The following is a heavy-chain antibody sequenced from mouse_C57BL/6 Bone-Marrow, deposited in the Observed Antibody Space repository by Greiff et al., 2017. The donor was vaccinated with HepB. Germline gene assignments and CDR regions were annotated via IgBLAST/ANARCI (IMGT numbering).Heavy chain of an antibody. V-gene: IGHV5-6*02. CDR2: ISSGGSYT. D-gene: IGHD1-1*02. Sequence: DVMLVESGGDLVKPGGSLKLSCAASGFTFSSYGMSWVRQTPDKGLEWVATISSGGSYTYYPDSVKGRFTISRDNAKNTRYVQMRSLKSEDTSMYYCARPGLCFHDFCWYFDVWGTGTTVTVSS. CDR1: GFTFSSYG. J-gene: IGHJ1*03. CDR3: ARPGLCFHDFCWYFDV.